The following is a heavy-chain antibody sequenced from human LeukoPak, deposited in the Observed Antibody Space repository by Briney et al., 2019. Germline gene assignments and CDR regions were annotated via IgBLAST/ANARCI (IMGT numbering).Heavy chain of an antibody. CDR2: IWYDGSNK. CDR1: GFTLSSYG. Sequence: PGGSLRLSCAASGFTLSSYGMHWVRQAPGKGLEWVAVIWYDGSNKYYADSVKGRFTISRDNSKNTLYLQMNSPRAEDTAVYYCARDSSLAGKYYFDYWGQGTLVTVSS. D-gene: IGHD1-14*01. CDR3: ARDSSLAGKYYFDY. V-gene: IGHV3-33*01. J-gene: IGHJ4*02.